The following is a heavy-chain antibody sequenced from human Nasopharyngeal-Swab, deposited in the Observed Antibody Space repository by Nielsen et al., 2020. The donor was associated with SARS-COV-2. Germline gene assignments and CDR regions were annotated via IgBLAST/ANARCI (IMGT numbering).Heavy chain of an antibody. Sequence: ASVKVSCKASGYSFTDSSIHWVRQAPGQGLEWLGRISPNRGGTNYAQKFQGRVTMTRDTSIKAAYMELSRLRSDDTAVYFCATTGGVGVVAFDTWGQGTMVTVSS. D-gene: IGHD2-15*01. CDR3: ATTGGVGVVAFDT. V-gene: IGHV1-2*06. CDR2: ISPNRGGT. CDR1: GYSFTDSS. J-gene: IGHJ3*02.